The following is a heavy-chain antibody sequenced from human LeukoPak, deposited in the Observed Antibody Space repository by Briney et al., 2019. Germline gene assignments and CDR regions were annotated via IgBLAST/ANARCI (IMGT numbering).Heavy chain of an antibody. CDR3: ARVDDDLDPFDL. J-gene: IGHJ3*01. D-gene: IGHD3-3*01. CDR2: INKDGSGK. CDR1: GFMFSNFW. Sequence: GGSLRLSCEGSGFMFSNFWMNWVRQSPGKGLEWVANINKDGSGKYYLESVKGRFTISRDNAKNSLFLQMSSLTIEDTAVYFCARVDDDLDPFDLWGQGTLVTVSS. V-gene: IGHV3-7*01.